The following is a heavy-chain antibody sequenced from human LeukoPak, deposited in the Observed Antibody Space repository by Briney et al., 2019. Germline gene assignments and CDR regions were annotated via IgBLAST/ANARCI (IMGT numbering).Heavy chain of an antibody. CDR3: ARDLGCSSTSCSSRGAFDI. CDR1: GGSISSHY. J-gene: IGHJ3*02. D-gene: IGHD2-2*01. V-gene: IGHV4-59*11. CDR2: IYYSGST. Sequence: SETLSLTCTVSGGSISSHYWSWIRQPPGKGLEWIGYIYYSGSTNYNPSLKSRATISVDTSKNQFSLKLSSVTAADTVVYYCARDLGCSSTSCSSRGAFDIWGQGTMVTVSS.